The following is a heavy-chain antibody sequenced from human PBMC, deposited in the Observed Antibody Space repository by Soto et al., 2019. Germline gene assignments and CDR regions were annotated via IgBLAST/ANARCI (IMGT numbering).Heavy chain of an antibody. CDR2: ISGIGGST. Sequence: GGSLRLSCAASGFTFSSYAMSWVRQAPGKGLEWVSVISGIGGSTYYADSVKGRFTISRDNSKNTLYLQMNSLRAEDTAVYYCAKTQAGGYDYYYYYYYGMDVWGQGTTVTVSS. CDR3: AKTQAGGYDYYYYYYYGMDV. V-gene: IGHV3-23*01. CDR1: GFTFSSYA. D-gene: IGHD5-12*01. J-gene: IGHJ6*02.